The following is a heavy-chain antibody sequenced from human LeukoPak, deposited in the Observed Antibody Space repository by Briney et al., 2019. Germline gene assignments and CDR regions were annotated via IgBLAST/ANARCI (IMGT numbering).Heavy chain of an antibody. CDR1: GGSIRSSYYY. D-gene: IGHD1-1*01. J-gene: IGHJ4*02. V-gene: IGHV4-39*07. Sequence: SETLSLTCTVSGGSIRSSYYYWGWIRQPPGKGLEWIGEINHSGSTNYNPSLKSRVTISVDTSKNQFSLKLSSVTAADTAVYYCARVRTGTPSYWGQGTLVTVSS. CDR3: ARVRTGTPSY. CDR2: INHSGST.